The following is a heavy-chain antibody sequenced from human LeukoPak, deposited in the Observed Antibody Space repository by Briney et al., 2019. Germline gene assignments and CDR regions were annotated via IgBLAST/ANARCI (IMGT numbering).Heavy chain of an antibody. CDR1: GFTFSSYA. D-gene: IGHD3-3*01. CDR3: TKEPYVRAFWSGSSYSYYFDY. V-gene: IGHV3-23*01. J-gene: IGHJ4*02. CDR2: ISGSGGST. Sequence: PGGSLRLSCAASGFTFSSYAMSWVRQAPGKGLEWVSAISGSGGSTYYADSVKGRFTISRDNSKNTLYLQMNSLRAEDTAVCYCTKEPYVRAFWSGSSYSYYFDYWGQGTLVTVSS.